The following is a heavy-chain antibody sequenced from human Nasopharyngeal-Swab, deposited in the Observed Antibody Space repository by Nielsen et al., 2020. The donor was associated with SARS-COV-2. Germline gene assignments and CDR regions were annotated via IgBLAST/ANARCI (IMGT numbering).Heavy chain of an antibody. Sequence: SETLSLTCAVYGGSLSDYHWSWIRQPPGKGLEWIGEMKPSGITNYNPSLKSRVAISIDKSKNQFFLNLRSVTAADTAVYYCAGHPADFDYWGQGTLVTVSS. CDR1: GGSLSDYH. D-gene: IGHD6-25*01. CDR2: MKPSGIT. V-gene: IGHV4-34*01. CDR3: AGHPADFDY. J-gene: IGHJ4*02.